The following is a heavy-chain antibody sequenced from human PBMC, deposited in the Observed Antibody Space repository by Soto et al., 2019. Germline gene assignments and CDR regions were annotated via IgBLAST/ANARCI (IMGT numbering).Heavy chain of an antibody. CDR2: VRGDGGVT. V-gene: IGHV3-74*03. CDR1: GFTFSNYW. J-gene: IGHJ4*02. Sequence: EVQLVESGGGLVQPGGSLRLSCAAAGFTFSNYWMHWVRQVPGKGLVWVSRVRGDGGVTKYADSVKGRFTISRDNAKNTLYLQMNSLSAEDTAVGYCARGLGYDSGAADWGQGILVTVSS. CDR3: ARGLGYDSGAAD. D-gene: IGHD6-25*01.